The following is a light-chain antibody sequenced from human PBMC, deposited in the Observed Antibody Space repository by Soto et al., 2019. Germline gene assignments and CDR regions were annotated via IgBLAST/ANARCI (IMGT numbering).Light chain of an antibody. Sequence: EIVMTQSPATLSVSPGERATLSWRASQSVSSKLAWYQQKPGQGPRLLIYGASARSTGIPAMFSGSGSGTECTLTISSLQSEDFAVYYCQHYSTWLWTFGQGKKVDMK. J-gene: IGKJ1*01. CDR1: QSVSSK. CDR2: GAS. V-gene: IGKV3-15*01. CDR3: QHYSTWLWT.